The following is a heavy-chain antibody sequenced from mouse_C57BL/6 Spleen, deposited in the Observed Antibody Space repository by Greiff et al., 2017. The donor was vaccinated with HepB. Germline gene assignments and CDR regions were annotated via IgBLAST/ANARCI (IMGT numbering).Heavy chain of an antibody. CDR1: GFTFSSYA. D-gene: IGHD2-5*01. CDR3: TRGGYISNYAFRDAMDY. J-gene: IGHJ4*01. Sequence: EVQGVESGEGLVKPGGSLKLSCAASGFTFSSYAMSWVRQTPEKRLEWVAYISSGGDYIYYADTVKGRFTISRDNARNTLYLQMSSLKSEDTAMYYCTRGGYISNYAFRDAMDYWGQGTSVTVSS. CDR2: ISSGGDYI. V-gene: IGHV5-9-1*02.